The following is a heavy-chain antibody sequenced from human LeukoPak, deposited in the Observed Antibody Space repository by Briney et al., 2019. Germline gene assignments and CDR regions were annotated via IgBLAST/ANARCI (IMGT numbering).Heavy chain of an antibody. V-gene: IGHV4-4*02. CDR2: IYRSGTT. CDR3: ARGPYSYDSSGAFDI. CDR1: GGSISSSNW. J-gene: IGHJ3*02. D-gene: IGHD3-22*01. Sequence: SGTLSLTCAVSGGSISSSNWWSWVRQPPGKGLEWIGEIYRSGTTNYKPSLKSRVTISVDKSRNHFSLKLSSVTAADTAVYFCARGPYSYDSSGAFDIWGQGTMVTVSS.